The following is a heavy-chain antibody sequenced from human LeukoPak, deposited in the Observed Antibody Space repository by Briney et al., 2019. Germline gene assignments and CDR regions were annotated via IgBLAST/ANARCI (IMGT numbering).Heavy chain of an antibody. CDR3: ARSLVVVAAPPFDP. V-gene: IGHV4-39*01. Sequence: PSETLSLTCTVSGGSISSSSYYWGWIRQPPGKGLEWIGSIYYSGSTYYSPSLKSRVTISVDTSNNQFSLKLSSVTAADAAVYYCARSLVVVAAPPFDPWGQGTLVTVSS. CDR1: GGSISSSSYY. CDR2: IYYSGST. J-gene: IGHJ5*02. D-gene: IGHD2-15*01.